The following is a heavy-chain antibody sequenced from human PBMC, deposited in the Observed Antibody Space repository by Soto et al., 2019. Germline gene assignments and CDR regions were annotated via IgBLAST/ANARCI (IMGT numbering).Heavy chain of an antibody. V-gene: IGHV3-7*01. D-gene: IGHD3-22*01. Sequence: GGSLRLSCAASGFTFSTYWMSWVRQAPGKGLEWVANIKQDGSDKYYVDSVKGRFTISRDNAKNSLYLQMNSLRAEDTAVYYCARGDGYFYDSSGYYGGPVYFDYWGQGTLGTVSS. CDR1: GFTFSTYW. J-gene: IGHJ4*02. CDR2: IKQDGSDK. CDR3: ARGDGYFYDSSGYYGGPVYFDY.